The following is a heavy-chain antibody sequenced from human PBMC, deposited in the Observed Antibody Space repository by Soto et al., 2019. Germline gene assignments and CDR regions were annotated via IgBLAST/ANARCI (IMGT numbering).Heavy chain of an antibody. CDR2: ITSSSGTI. CDR3: ARRISCSGGTCYYSFDF. CDR1: GFSFSTYS. D-gene: IGHD2-15*01. J-gene: IGHJ4*01. Sequence: GGSLRLSCAASGFSFSTYSMNWVRQAPGKGLEWLSYITSSSGTIYYADSVKGRFTISRDNAKDSLYLQMNSLRAEDTAVYYCARRISCSGGTCYYSFDFWGQGTLVTVSS. V-gene: IGHV3-48*01.